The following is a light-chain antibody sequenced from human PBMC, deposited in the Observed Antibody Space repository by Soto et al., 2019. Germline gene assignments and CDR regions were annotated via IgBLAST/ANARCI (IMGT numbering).Light chain of an antibody. CDR1: SSDVGGYNY. J-gene: IGLJ1*01. Sequence: QSVLTQPPSASGSPGQSVTISCTGTSSDVGGYNYVSWYQQRPGKAPKLMIYEVTKRPSGVPDRFSGSKSGNTASLTVSGLQAEDEADYYCSSYGGSDNYVFGTGTKVTVL. CDR2: EVT. V-gene: IGLV2-8*01. CDR3: SSYGGSDNYV.